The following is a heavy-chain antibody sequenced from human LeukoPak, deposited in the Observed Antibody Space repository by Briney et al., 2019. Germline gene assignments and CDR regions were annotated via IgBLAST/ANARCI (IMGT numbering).Heavy chain of an antibody. Sequence: PGGSLRLSCAASGFTFSSYGMHWVRQAPGKGLEWVAVISYDGSNKYYADSVKGRFTISRDNSKNTLYLQMNSLRAEDTAVYYCAKDPSHCSGGSCYLRYFDYWGQGTLVTVSS. CDR1: GFTFSSYG. V-gene: IGHV3-30*18. CDR3: AKDPSHCSGGSCYLRYFDY. J-gene: IGHJ4*02. D-gene: IGHD2-15*01. CDR2: ISYDGSNK.